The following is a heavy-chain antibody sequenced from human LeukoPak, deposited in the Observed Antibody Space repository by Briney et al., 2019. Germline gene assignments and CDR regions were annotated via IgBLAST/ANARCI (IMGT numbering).Heavy chain of an antibody. J-gene: IGHJ2*01. CDR3: ARDIPTDYDSSGNHNFYFDF. CDR1: GYTFTTYY. CDR2: INPSAGGT. D-gene: IGHD3-22*01. V-gene: IGHV1-46*01. Sequence: ASVKVSCKASGYTFTTYYMHWVRQAPGQGLEWMGIINPSAGGTTYAQKFQGRVTMTRDTSTSTVYMELSSLRSEDTAVYYCARDIPTDYDSSGNHNFYFDFWGRGTLVTVSS.